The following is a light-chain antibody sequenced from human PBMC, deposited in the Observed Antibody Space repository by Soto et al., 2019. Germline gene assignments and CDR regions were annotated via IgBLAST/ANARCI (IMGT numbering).Light chain of an antibody. CDR3: QSYDNSLSGWV. J-gene: IGLJ7*01. CDR1: SSNIGTTYD. Sequence: QSVLTQPPSVSGAPGQRVTISCTGSSSNIGTTYDVYWYQQLPGTAPKLLIYGNSNRPSGVPDRFSGSKSGTSASLAITGLQAEDEADYYCQSYDNSLSGWVFGGGTQLTVL. CDR2: GNS. V-gene: IGLV1-40*01.